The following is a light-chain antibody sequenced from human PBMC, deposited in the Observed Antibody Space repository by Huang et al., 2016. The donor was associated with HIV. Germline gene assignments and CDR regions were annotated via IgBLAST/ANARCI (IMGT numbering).Light chain of an antibody. CDR1: QSISSY. Sequence: DIQMTQSPSSLSASVGDRVTITCRAGQSISSYLNWYQQKPGKAPKLLIYAASSLQSGVPSRFSGSGSGTDFTLTISSLQPEDFATYYCQQSYSTLRYTFGQGTKLEIK. CDR3: QQSYSTLRYT. CDR2: AAS. V-gene: IGKV1-39*01. J-gene: IGKJ2*01.